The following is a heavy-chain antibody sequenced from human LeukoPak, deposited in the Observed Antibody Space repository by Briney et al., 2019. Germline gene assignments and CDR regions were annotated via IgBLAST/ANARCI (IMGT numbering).Heavy chain of an antibody. CDR1: GGSFSGYY. CDR3: ARSKINYDSSGYYSGDFGY. Sequence: SETLSLTCAVYGGSFSGYYWSWIRQPPGRGLEWIGEINHSGSTNYNPSLKSRVTISVDTSKNQFSLKLSSVTAADTAVYYCARSKINYDSSGYYSGDFGYWGQGTLVTVSS. V-gene: IGHV4-34*01. D-gene: IGHD3-22*01. J-gene: IGHJ4*02. CDR2: INHSGST.